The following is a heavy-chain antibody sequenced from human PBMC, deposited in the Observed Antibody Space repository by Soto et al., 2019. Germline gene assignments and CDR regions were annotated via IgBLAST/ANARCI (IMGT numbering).Heavy chain of an antibody. D-gene: IGHD1-20*01. Sequence: SETLSLTCTVSGGSISSSSYYWGWIRQPPGKGLEWIGSIYYSGSTYYNPSLKSRVTISVDTSKNQFSLKLSSVTAADTAVYCCARHLPYNWNDDQRRDYWGQGTLVTVSS. CDR1: GGSISSSSYY. CDR2: IYYSGST. CDR3: ARHLPYNWNDDQRRDY. V-gene: IGHV4-39*01. J-gene: IGHJ4*02.